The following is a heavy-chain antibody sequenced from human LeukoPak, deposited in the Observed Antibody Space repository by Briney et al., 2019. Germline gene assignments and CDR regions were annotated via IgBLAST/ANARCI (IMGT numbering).Heavy chain of an antibody. CDR3: ARGTHYGDD. CDR2: IYYSGST. CDR1: GGSISSYY. J-gene: IGHJ4*02. Sequence: SETLSLTCTVSGGSISSYYWSWIRQPPGKGLEWIGYIYYSGSTNYNPSLKSRVTISVDTSKNQFSLKLSSVTAADTAVYYCARGTHYGDDWGQGTLVTVSS. V-gene: IGHV4-59*12.